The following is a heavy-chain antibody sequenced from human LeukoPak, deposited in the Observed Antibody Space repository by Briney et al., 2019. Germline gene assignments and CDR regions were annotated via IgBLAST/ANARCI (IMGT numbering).Heavy chain of an antibody. Sequence: GGSLRLSCAASGFTFSSYAMHWVRQAPGKGLEWVAVISYDGSNKYYADSVKGRFTISRDNSKNTLYLQMNSLRAEDTAVYYCAREALGYSLDYWGQGTQVTVSS. D-gene: IGHD5-18*01. CDR1: GFTFSSYA. J-gene: IGHJ4*02. CDR3: AREALGYSLDY. V-gene: IGHV3-30-3*01. CDR2: ISYDGSNK.